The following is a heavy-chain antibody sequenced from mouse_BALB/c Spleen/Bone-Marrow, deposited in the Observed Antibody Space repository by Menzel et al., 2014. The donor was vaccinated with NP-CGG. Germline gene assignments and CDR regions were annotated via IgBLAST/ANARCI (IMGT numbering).Heavy chain of an antibody. CDR3: VRSGYGSNYDY. V-gene: IGHV1-80*01. CDR2: IYPGDGDT. Sequence: QVQLQQSGAELVRPGSSVKISCKASGYAFSSYWMIWVKQRPGQGLEWIGQIYPGDGDTNYNGKFKGKATLTVDKSSSTAYMQLSSLTSEDSAVYFCVRSGYGSNYDYWGQGTTLTVSS. CDR1: GYAFSSYW. J-gene: IGHJ2*01. D-gene: IGHD1-1*01.